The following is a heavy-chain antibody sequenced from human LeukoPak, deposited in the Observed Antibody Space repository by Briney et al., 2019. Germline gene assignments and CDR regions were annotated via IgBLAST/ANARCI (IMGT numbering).Heavy chain of an antibody. V-gene: IGHV4-59*02. CDR1: GGSVSTYY. Sequence: SETLSLTCTVSGGSVSTYYWSWIRQPPGKGLEWIGYIYSSGTTNYNPSLKSRVTISVDTSKNQFSLKLSSVTAADTAVYYCAGFVYSHFDYWGLGALVTVSS. CDR3: AGFVYSHFDY. J-gene: IGHJ4*02. D-gene: IGHD6-13*01. CDR2: IYSSGTT.